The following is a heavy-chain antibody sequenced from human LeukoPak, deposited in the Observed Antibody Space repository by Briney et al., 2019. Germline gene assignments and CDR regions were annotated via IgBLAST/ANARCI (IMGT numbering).Heavy chain of an antibody. V-gene: IGHV3-7*01. CDR2: IKQDGSEK. Sequence: GGSLRLSCAASGFTFSSCWMSWVRQAPGKGLEWVANIKQDGSEKYYVDSVKGRFTISRDNAKNSLYLQMNSLRAEDTAVYYCARDPGGWLRPFLDYWGQGTLVTVSS. CDR1: GFTFSSCW. J-gene: IGHJ4*02. CDR3: ARDPGGWLRPFLDY. D-gene: IGHD5-12*01.